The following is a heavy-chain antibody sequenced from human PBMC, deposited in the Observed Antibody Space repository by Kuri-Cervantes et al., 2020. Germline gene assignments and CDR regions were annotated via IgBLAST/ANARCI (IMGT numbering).Heavy chain of an antibody. D-gene: IGHD2-15*01. CDR2: ISWNSGSI. CDR3: ARGPAAVVFPRWFDP. Sequence: LSLTCAASGFTFDDYAMHWVRQAPGKGLEWVSGISWNSGSIGYADSVKGRFTISRGNAKNSLYLQMNSLRAEDTAVYYCARGPAAVVFPRWFDPWGQGTLVTVSS. CDR1: GFTFDDYA. V-gene: IGHV3-9*01. J-gene: IGHJ5*02.